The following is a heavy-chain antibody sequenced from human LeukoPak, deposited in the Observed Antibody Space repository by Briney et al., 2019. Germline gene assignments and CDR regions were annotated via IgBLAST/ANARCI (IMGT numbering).Heavy chain of an antibody. CDR3: ARGGSGDDAFDI. V-gene: IGHV3-66*01. Sequence: PGGSLRLSCAASGFTVSSKYMSWVRQAPGKGLEWVSIINSGGSTYYADSVKGRFTISRDNSKNTLYLQMNSLRAEDTAVYYCARGGSGDDAFDIWGQGTMVTVSA. CDR1: GFTVSSKY. J-gene: IGHJ3*02. CDR2: INSGGST. D-gene: IGHD5-12*01.